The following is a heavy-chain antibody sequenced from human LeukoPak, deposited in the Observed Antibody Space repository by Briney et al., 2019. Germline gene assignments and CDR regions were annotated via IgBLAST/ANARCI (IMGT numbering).Heavy chain of an antibody. CDR1: GYTFTGYY. J-gene: IGHJ4*02. V-gene: IGHV1-2*02. CDR2: INPNSGGT. Sequence: ASVKVSCKASGYTFTGYYMHWVRQAPGQGLEWMGWINPNSGGTNYAQKFQGRVTMTRDTSISTAYMELSRLRSDDTAVYYCARQRGDGYNCRWDYWGQGILVTVSS. CDR3: ARQRGDGYNCRWDY. D-gene: IGHD5-24*01.